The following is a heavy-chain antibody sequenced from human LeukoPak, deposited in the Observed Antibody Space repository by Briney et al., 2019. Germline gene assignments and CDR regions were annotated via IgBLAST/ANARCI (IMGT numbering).Heavy chain of an antibody. J-gene: IGHJ6*03. D-gene: IGHD6-13*01. CDR3: ARDLAAAGLYYYYYYMDV. CDR1: GDSVSSNSAA. V-gene: IGHV6-1*01. CDR2: TYYRSKWYN. Sequence: PSQTLLLTCAISGDSVSSNSAAWNWIRQSPSRGLEWLGRTYYRSKWYNDYAVSVKSRITINPDTSKNQFSLQLNSVTPEDTAVYYCARDLAAAGLYYYYYYMDVWGKGTTVTASS.